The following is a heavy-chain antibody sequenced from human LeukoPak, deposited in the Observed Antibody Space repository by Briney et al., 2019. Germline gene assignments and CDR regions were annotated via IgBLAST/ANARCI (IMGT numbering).Heavy chain of an antibody. CDR3: AGSFGDVKNF. CDR2: IKPDGSEK. CDR1: GFTFRSYW. Sequence: GGSLRLSCAGSGFTFRSYWMSWLRQAPGKGPEWVAHIKPDGSEKYYVDSVKGRFIISRDDARNSLSLQMNSLRAEDTAVYYCAGSFGDVKNFWGQGTLVTVSS. D-gene: IGHD3-10*01. V-gene: IGHV3-7*01. J-gene: IGHJ4*01.